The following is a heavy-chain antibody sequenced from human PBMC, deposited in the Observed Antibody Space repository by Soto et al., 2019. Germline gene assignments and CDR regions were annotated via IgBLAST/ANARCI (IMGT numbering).Heavy chain of an antibody. D-gene: IGHD2-21*02. CDR2: INPSGGST. CDR3: ASLVTANAFDI. V-gene: IGHV1-46*01. CDR1: GYTFTSYY. J-gene: IGHJ3*02. Sequence: GSVKVSCKASGYTFTSYYMHWVRQAPGQGLEWMGIINPSGGSTSYAQKFQGRVTMTRDTSTSTVYMELSSLRSEDTAVYYCASLVTANAFDIWGQGTMVTVSS.